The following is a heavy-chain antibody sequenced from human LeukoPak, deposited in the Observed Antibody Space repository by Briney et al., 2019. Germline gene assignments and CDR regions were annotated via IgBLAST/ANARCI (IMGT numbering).Heavy chain of an antibody. CDR1: GFTFSSYG. CDR2: IWYDGGNK. Sequence: PGGSLRLSCAASGFTFSSYGMHWVRQAPGKGLEWVAVIWYDGGNKHYADSVKGRFTISRDNSKNTLYLQMNSLRAEDTAVYYCARDTGDSRGDYYYYGMDVWGQGTTVTVSS. V-gene: IGHV3-33*01. D-gene: IGHD6-13*01. CDR3: ARDTGDSRGDYYYYGMDV. J-gene: IGHJ6*02.